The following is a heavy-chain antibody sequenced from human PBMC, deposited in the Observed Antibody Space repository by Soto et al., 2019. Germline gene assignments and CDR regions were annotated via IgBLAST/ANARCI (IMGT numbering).Heavy chain of an antibody. V-gene: IGHV1-8*01. CDR3: ARGGYSGYDYYDHYYGMDV. J-gene: IGHJ6*02. D-gene: IGHD5-12*01. Sequence: ASVKVSCKASGYTFTSYDINWVRQAPGQGLEWMGWMNPNSGNTGYAQKFQGRVTMTRNTSISTAYMELSSLRSEDTAVYYCARGGYSGYDYYDHYYGMDVWGQGTTVTSP. CDR2: MNPNSGNT. CDR1: GYTFTSYD.